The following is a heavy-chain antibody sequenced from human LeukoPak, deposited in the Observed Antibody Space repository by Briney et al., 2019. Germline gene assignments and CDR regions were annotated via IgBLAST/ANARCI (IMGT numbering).Heavy chain of an antibody. CDR2: IMPMFGKA. J-gene: IGHJ5*02. Sequence: ASVKVSCKASGGTFSSYDISWVRQAPGQGLEWMGGIMPMFGKANYAQKFQGRVTITADESTSTAYMELSSLRSEDTAVYYCARENDYYDSSGYYPAFDPWGQGTLVTVSS. V-gene: IGHV1-69*13. CDR3: ARENDYYDSSGYYPAFDP. CDR1: GGTFSSYD. D-gene: IGHD3-22*01.